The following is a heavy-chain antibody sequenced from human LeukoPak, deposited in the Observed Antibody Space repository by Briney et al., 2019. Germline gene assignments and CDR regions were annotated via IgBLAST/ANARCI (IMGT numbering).Heavy chain of an antibody. CDR3: ARDRRDRGVPYMDV. J-gene: IGHJ6*03. V-gene: IGHV1-2*02. CDR1: GFTFTAYH. Sequence: ASVKVSCKASGFTFTAYHMHWVRQAPGQGLEWMGWINPNSGGTNYAQKFQGRVTITADKSTSTAYMELSSLRSEDTAVYYCARDRRDRGVPYMDVWGKGTTVTVSS. D-gene: IGHD3-10*01. CDR2: INPNSGGT.